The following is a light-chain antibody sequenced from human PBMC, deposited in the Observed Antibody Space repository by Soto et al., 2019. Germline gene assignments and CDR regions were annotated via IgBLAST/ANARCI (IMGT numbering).Light chain of an antibody. CDR3: QQSYTTPGT. CDR1: QAINKY. V-gene: IGKV1-39*01. Sequence: DIQMTQSPSSLPASVGDSVTITCRASQAINKYLNWYQHKAGQAPKLLIYGASSLHKGGPARFRGSAAGTFFTLTISSLKPEDFATYYCQQSYTTPGTFGRGTTVEIK. J-gene: IGKJ1*01. CDR2: GAS.